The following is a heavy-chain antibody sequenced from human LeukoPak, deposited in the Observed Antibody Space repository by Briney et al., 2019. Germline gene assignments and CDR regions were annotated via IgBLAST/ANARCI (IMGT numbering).Heavy chain of an antibody. J-gene: IGHJ4*02. CDR3: ARDYYDSGSYPFDY. V-gene: IGHV4-4*07. CDR1: GGSISNYY. Sequence: SETLSLTCSVSGGSISNYYWSWIRQPAGKGLEWIGRIYPSGSTNYNPSLKSRVTMSIDTSKNQFSLKLSSVTAADTAVYYCARDYYDSGSYPFDYWGQGTQVTVSS. CDR2: IYPSGST. D-gene: IGHD3-10*01.